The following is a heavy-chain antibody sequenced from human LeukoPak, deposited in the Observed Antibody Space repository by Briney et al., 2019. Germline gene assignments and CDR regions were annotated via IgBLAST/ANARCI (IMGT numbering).Heavy chain of an antibody. J-gene: IGHJ3*02. Sequence: GGSLRLSCGTSGFTFNTYDMSWFRQAPGKGLEGVSSISGSVGSTYYAESVKGRFTISRDNSKNTLYLQMDSLRAEDTAVYYCAKPTTSYCSGGSCYNRGGFDMWGQRTMVTVSS. CDR2: ISGSVGST. D-gene: IGHD2-15*01. CDR3: AKPTTSYCSGGSCYNRGGFDM. V-gene: IGHV3-23*01. CDR1: GFTFNTYD.